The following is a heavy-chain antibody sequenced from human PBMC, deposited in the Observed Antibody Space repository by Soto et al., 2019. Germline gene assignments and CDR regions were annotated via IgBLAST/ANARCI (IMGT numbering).Heavy chain of an antibody. CDR1: GYTFTEYY. D-gene: IGHD3-16*01. Sequence: ASVKVSCKASGYTFTEYYPYWVRQAPGQGHEWLGGINPRTGDTNQAQKFQGRVTMTRDMSLTTAYMELHRLTSDDTAVYYCARDPIGGGAPYYFDCLGPRXLVTVYS. V-gene: IGHV1-2*02. CDR2: INPRTGDT. J-gene: IGHJ4*01. CDR3: ARDPIGGGAPYYFDC.